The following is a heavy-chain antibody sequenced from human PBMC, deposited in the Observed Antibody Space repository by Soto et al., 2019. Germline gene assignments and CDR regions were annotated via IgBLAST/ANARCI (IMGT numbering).Heavy chain of an antibody. D-gene: IGHD6-13*01. V-gene: IGHV4-4*02. CDR1: GGSISSSNW. Sequence: QVQLQESGPGLVKPSGTLSLTCAVSGGSISSSNWWSWVRQPPGKGLESIGEIYHSGSTNYNPSLQTRVTISVDKSKNQFSLKLSFVTAADTAVYYCARIAAAGTIFDYWGQGTLVTVSS. CDR2: IYHSGST. CDR3: ARIAAAGTIFDY. J-gene: IGHJ4*02.